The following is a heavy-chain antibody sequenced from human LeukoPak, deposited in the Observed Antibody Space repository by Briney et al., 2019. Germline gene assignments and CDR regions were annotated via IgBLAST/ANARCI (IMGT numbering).Heavy chain of an antibody. CDR3: ASYDFWSGYSMDV. J-gene: IGHJ6*02. CDR2: ISYDGSNK. D-gene: IGHD3-3*01. V-gene: IGHV3-30*04. CDR1: GFTFSSYA. Sequence: GSLRLSCAASGFTFSSYAMHWVRQVPGKGLEWVADISYDGSNKYYADSVKGRYTISRDNSKNTLYLQMNSLRAEDTAVYYCASYDFWSGYSMDVWGQGTTVTVSS.